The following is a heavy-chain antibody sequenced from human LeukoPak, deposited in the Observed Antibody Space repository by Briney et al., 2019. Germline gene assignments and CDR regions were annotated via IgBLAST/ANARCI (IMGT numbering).Heavy chain of an antibody. CDR2: IYPGDSDT. CDR1: GYSFTNYW. CDR3: AKSMVRGVITAPGYYYGMDV. J-gene: IGHJ6*02. V-gene: IGHV5-51*01. Sequence: GESLQISCKGSGYSFTNYWIGWVRQMPGKGLEWMGIIYPGDSDTRYSPSFQGQVTISADKSISTAYLQWSSLKASDTAMYYCAKSMVRGVITAPGYYYGMDVWGQGTTVTVSS. D-gene: IGHD3-10*01.